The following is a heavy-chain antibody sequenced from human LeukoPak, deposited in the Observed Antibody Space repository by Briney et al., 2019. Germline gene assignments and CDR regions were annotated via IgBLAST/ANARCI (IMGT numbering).Heavy chain of an antibody. CDR3: AKDHSRGYSHGPFDF. CDR1: GFTFSSYS. Sequence: PGGSLRLSCAASGFTFSSYSMNWVRQAPGKGLEWVSSISSSSSYIYYADSVKGRFTISRDNAKNSLYLQMNSLRGEDTAVYSCAKDHSRGYSHGPFDFWGQGTLVTVSS. D-gene: IGHD5-18*01. CDR2: ISSSSSYI. J-gene: IGHJ4*02. V-gene: IGHV3-21*01.